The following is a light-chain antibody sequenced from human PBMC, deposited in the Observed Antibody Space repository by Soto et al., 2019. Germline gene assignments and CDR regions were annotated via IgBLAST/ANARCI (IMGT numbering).Light chain of an antibody. CDR2: DTS. J-gene: IGKJ4*01. V-gene: IGKV3-11*01. CDR1: QSVSGE. CDR3: QQRRDWPIT. Sequence: EIVLTQSPAALSLSPGERATLSCRATQSVSGELAWYQQKPGQAPWLLIYDTSNRATGIPARFSGSGSGTDFTLTISSLEPEDFAVYYCQQRRDWPITFGGGTKVEIK.